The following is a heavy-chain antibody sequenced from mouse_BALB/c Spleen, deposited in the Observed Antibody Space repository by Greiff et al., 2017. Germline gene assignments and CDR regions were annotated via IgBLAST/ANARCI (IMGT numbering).Heavy chain of an antibody. V-gene: IGHV1-69*02. J-gene: IGHJ1*01. Sequence: QVQLKQPGAELVKPGASVKLSCKASGYTFTSYWMHWVKQRPGQGLEWIGEIDPSDSYTNYNQKFKGKATLTVDKSSSTAYMQLSSLTSEDSAVYYCARRHYGNYEWYFDVWGAGTTVTVSS. CDR3: ARRHYGNYEWYFDV. CDR2: IDPSDSYT. CDR1: GYTFTSYW. D-gene: IGHD2-1*01.